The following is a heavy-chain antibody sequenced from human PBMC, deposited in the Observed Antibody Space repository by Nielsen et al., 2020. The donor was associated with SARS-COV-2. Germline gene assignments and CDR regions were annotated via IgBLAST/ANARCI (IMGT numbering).Heavy chain of an antibody. Sequence: SETLSLTCTVSGGSISSGGYYWSWIRQHPGEGLEWIGYIYYSGSTYYNPSLKSRLSISVDTSKNQFSLNLSSVTAADTAVYYCARGPHDYGDYWLGYWGQGTLVTVSS. D-gene: IGHD4-17*01. V-gene: IGHV4-31*03. CDR2: IYYSGST. CDR3: ARGPHDYGDYWLGY. CDR1: GGSISSGGYY. J-gene: IGHJ4*02.